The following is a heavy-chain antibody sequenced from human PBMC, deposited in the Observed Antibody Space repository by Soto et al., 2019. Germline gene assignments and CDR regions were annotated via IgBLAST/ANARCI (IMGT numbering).Heavy chain of an antibody. V-gene: IGHV4-34*01. J-gene: IGHJ6*02. CDR1: GGSFSGYY. CDR3: ARGYYDGTYYYYYGMDV. D-gene: IGHD3-3*01. CDR2: INHSGST. Sequence: QVQLQQWGAGLLKPSETLSLTCAVYGGSFSGYYWSWIRQPPGKGLEWIGEINHSGSTNYNPSLKSRVTISVDTSKNQFSLKLSSVTAADTAVYYCARGYYDGTYYYYYGMDVWGQGTTVTVSS.